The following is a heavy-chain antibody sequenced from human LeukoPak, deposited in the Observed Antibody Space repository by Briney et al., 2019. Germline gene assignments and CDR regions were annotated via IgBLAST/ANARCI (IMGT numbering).Heavy chain of an antibody. CDR1: GYTFTGYY. V-gene: IGHV1-2*02. D-gene: IGHD1-26*01. CDR2: INPNSGGT. J-gene: IGHJ5*02. Sequence: ASVKVSCKASGYTFTGYYMHWVRQAPGQGLEWMGWINPNSGGTDYAPKFQGRVTMTRDTSINTAYMEMRWLRYDDTAVYYCASGHSGSDPWGQGTLVTVSS. CDR3: ASGHSGSDP.